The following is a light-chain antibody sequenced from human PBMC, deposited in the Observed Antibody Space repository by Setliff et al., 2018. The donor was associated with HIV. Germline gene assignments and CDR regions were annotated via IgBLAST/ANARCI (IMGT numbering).Light chain of an antibody. CDR1: SSDVGGYNY. CDR3: CSYAGTYAFEV. J-gene: IGLJ1*01. CDR2: DVT. Sequence: QSALTQPRSVSGSPGQSVTISCTGTSSDVGGYNYVSWYQRHPGKAPKLMIFDVTERPSGVPDRFSGSKSGNTASLTISGLQAEDEADYYCCSYAGTYAFEVFGTGTKVTVL. V-gene: IGLV2-11*01.